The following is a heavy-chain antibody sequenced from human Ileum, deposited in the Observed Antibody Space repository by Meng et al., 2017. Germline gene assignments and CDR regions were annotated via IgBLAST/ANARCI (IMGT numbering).Heavy chain of an antibody. CDR1: GFTFTSHG. D-gene: IGHD3/OR15-3a*01. CDR3: TRCYGDWFSGDH. V-gene: IGHV3-33*01. CDR2: IWYDGSKE. J-gene: IGHJ4*01. Sequence: VGAGGGAVQHGRYLRLSWATSGFTFTSHGLHWVRQAPGKGLEWVAVIWYDGSKEYYADSVKGRFTISRDDSKNTIYLQMNYLRAEDTAVYYCTRCYGDWFSGDHWGRGTLVTVSS.